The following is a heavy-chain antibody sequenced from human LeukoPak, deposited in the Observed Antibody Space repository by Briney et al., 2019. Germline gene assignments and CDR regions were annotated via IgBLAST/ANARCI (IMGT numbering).Heavy chain of an antibody. V-gene: IGHV3-53*01. D-gene: IGHD4/OR15-4a*01. Sequence: GGSLRLSCTVSGFTVNSNSMSWVRQAPGKGLEWVSFIYSDNTHYSDSVKGRFTISRDNSKNTLYLQMNSLRAEDTAVYYCARRAGAYSHPYDYWGQGTLVTVSS. CDR3: ARRAGAYSHPYDY. CDR1: GFTVNSNS. CDR2: IYSDNT. J-gene: IGHJ4*02.